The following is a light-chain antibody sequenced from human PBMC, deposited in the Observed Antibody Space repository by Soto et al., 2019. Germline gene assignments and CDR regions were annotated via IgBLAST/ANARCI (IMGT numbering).Light chain of an antibody. CDR3: QQYDNLPPLT. J-gene: IGKJ4*01. V-gene: IGKV1-33*01. CDR1: HDISNY. Sequence: DLPMTQSPSSLSASVGDRVTITCQASHDISNYLNWYQQKPGKAPKLLIYDASNLETGVPSRFSGSGSGTDFTFTISSLQPEDIATYYCQQYDNLPPLTFGGGTKVEIK. CDR2: DAS.